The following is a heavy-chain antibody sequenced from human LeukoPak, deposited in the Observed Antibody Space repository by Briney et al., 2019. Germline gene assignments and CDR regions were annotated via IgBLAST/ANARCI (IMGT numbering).Heavy chain of an antibody. D-gene: IGHD6-19*01. CDR2: IYPGDSDT. V-gene: IGHV5-51*01. Sequence: GESLKISCKGSGCSFTSYWIGWVRQMPGKGLEWMGIIYPGDSDTRYSPSFQGQVTISADKSISTAYLQWSSLKASDTAMYYCARGSSGWYAGGVYYYYYGMDVWGQGTTVTVSS. CDR1: GCSFTSYW. J-gene: IGHJ6*02. CDR3: ARGSSGWYAGGVYYYYYGMDV.